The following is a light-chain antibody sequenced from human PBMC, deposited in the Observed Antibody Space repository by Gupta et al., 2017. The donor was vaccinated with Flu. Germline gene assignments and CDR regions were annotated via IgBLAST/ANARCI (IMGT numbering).Light chain of an antibody. CDR2: DDR. Sequence: SSVLTQPPSVSVAPGQTARITCGGNNIGRETVHWYQQKPGQAPVLVVCDDRDRPSGIPDRFSGSNSGNTATLTISRVEAGDEADYYCQVWDTNNDHWVFGGGTMLTVL. J-gene: IGLJ3*02. CDR3: QVWDTNNDHWV. CDR1: NIGRET. V-gene: IGLV3-21*02.